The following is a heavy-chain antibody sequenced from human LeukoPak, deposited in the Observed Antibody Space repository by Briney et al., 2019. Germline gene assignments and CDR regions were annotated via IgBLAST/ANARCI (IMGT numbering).Heavy chain of an antibody. V-gene: IGHV3-23*01. CDR1: GFTFSSYA. Sequence: GGSLRLSCAASGFTFSSYAISGGRQAPGKGLWWVSGISGSGGSTYYADSVKGRFTISRDNSKNTLYLQMDSLRAEDTAVYYCAKDRLTGTPYYFDYWGQGTLVTVSS. CDR2: ISGSGGST. J-gene: IGHJ4*02. CDR3: AKDRLTGTPYYFDY. D-gene: IGHD1-20*01.